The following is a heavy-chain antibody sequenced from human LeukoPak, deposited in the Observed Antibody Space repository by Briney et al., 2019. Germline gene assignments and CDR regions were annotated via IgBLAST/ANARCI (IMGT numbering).Heavy chain of an antibody. CDR1: GYTFTGYY. D-gene: IGHD1-26*01. CDR3: ARDMSYLMTPPGAFDI. Sequence: GASVKVSCKASGYTFTGYYMHWVRQAPGQGLEWMGWINPNSGGTNYAQKFQGRVTMTRDTSISTAYMELSRLRSDDTAVYYCARDMSYLMTPPGAFDIWGQGTMVTVSS. V-gene: IGHV1-2*02. J-gene: IGHJ3*02. CDR2: INPNSGGT.